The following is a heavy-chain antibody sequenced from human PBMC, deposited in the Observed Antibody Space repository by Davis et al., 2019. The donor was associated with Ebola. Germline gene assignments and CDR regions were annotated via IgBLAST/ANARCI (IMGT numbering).Heavy chain of an antibody. CDR1: GFTFSSYW. V-gene: IGHV3-7*03. D-gene: IGHD3-16*01. CDR2: IKQDGSEK. Sequence: GESLKISCAASGFTFSSYWMRWVRQAPGKGLEWVANIKQDGSEKYYVDSVKGRFTISRGNAKNSLYLQMNSLRAEDTALYYCAKDRDDYIWGGMDVWGQGTTVTVSS. J-gene: IGHJ6*02. CDR3: AKDRDDYIWGGMDV.